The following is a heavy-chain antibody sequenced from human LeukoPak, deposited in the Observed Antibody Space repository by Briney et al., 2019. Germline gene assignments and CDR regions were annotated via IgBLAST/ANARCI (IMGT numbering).Heavy chain of an antibody. Sequence: SETLSLTCTVSGGSISSSSYSWGWIRQPPGKGLEWIGSIYYSGSTYYNTSLKSRVTISVETSKNQFSLKLSSVPAADTAVYYCARRVWFGELWREFDYWGQGTLVTVSS. CDR2: IYYSGST. CDR1: GGSISSSSYS. V-gene: IGHV4-39*01. J-gene: IGHJ4*02. CDR3: ARRVWFGELWREFDY. D-gene: IGHD3-10*01.